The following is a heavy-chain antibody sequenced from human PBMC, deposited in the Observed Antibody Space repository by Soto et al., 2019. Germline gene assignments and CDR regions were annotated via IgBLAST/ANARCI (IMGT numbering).Heavy chain of an antibody. CDR3: ARSLTSTLYAFDI. V-gene: IGHV4-28*01. J-gene: IGHJ3*02. D-gene: IGHD3-16*01. CDR1: GYSISSGNW. CDR2: IYYSGTT. Sequence: QVQLQESGPGLVKPSDTLSLTCAVSGYSISSGNWWGWIRQPPGKGLEWIGYIYYSGTTYYNPSLNSRVTMSVATSKNQVSLKLSSVTAVDTAVYYCARSLTSTLYAFDIWGQGTMVTVSS.